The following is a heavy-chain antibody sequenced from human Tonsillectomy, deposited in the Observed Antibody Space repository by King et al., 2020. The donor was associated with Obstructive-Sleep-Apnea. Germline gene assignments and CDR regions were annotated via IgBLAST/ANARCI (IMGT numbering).Heavy chain of an antibody. CDR2: IYYSGNT. D-gene: IGHD5-12*01. Sequence: LQLQESGPGLVKPSETLSVICTVSGGSISSYYWSWIRQPPGKGLEWIGYIYYSGNTNYNPSLKSRVTISADTSKIQFSLKLSSVTAADTAVYYCARHRGVEDYGGYGDYFDYWGQGTLVTVSS. CDR1: GGSISSYY. CDR3: ARHRGVEDYGGYGDYFDY. V-gene: IGHV4-59*08. J-gene: IGHJ4*02.